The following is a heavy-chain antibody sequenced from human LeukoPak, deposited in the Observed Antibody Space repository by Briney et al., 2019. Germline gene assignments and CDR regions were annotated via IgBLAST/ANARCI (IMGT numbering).Heavy chain of an antibody. V-gene: IGHV1-69*04. CDR2: IIPILGIA. CDR1: GGTFSSYA. D-gene: IGHD6-13*01. CDR3: AKVGYSSSFHWLDP. Sequence: SVKVSCKASGGTFSSYAISWVRQAPGQGLEWMGRIIPILGIANYAQKFQGRVTITADKSTSTAYMELSSLRSEDTAVYYCAKVGYSSSFHWLDPWGQGTLVTVSS. J-gene: IGHJ5*02.